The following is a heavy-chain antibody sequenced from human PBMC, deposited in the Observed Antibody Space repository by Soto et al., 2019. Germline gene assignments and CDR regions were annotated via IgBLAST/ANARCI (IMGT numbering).Heavy chain of an antibody. CDR2: ITTSDDIT. J-gene: IGHJ5*02. CDR3: TKGDSSGYFDPSSGYSTPDH. V-gene: IGHV3-23*01. Sequence: EVRLFESGGGLVEPGESLRLSCAASGFIFKDFAMSWVRQAPGKGLEWVSTITTSDDITYSADSVRGRFTLSRDNSANTLFLQMSSLRGDDTATYYCTKGDSSGYFDPSSGYSTPDHWGQGTLVTVSS. CDR1: GFIFKDFA. D-gene: IGHD3-3*01.